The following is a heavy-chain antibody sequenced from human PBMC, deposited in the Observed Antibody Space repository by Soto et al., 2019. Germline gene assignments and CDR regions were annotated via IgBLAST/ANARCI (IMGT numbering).Heavy chain of an antibody. V-gene: IGHV3-7*05. J-gene: IGHJ4*02. Sequence: GGSLRLSCAASGFSFGSYWMTWVRQAPGKGLQWLANIRQDGNEKHYVHSVEGRFTISRDNAKSSLFLQMNSLSAEDTAVYYCGRARLEPETPAAGVDNWGQGALVTGSS. D-gene: IGHD6-13*01. CDR2: IRQDGNEK. CDR3: GRARLEPETPAAGVDN. CDR1: GFSFGSYW.